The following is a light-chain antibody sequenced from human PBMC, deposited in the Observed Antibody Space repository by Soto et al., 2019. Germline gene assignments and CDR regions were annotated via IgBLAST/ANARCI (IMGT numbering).Light chain of an antibody. CDR3: AAWDTSLTAGV. J-gene: IGLJ3*02. CDR2: DNN. V-gene: IGLV1-51*01. CDR1: SSNIGKNV. Sequence: QSVLTQPPSVSAAPGQKVTISCSGSSSNIGKNVVSWYQQFPGNAPKLLIYDNNKRPSGIPGRFSGSTSGTSATLAITALQTGDEAHYYCAAWDTSLTAGVFGGGTKVTVL.